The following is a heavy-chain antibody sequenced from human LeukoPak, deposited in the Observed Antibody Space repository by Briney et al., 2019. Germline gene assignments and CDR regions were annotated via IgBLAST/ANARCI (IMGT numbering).Heavy chain of an antibody. Sequence: GGSLRLSCEASGFTSFDFPMNWVRQAPEKGLEWVSHIRSDGTITYADSVKGRFTISRDDAKTSVYLQMNSLRDEDTAIYYCARDNIWAFDMWGQGTMVTVSS. CDR2: IRSDGTI. D-gene: IGHD2/OR15-2a*01. J-gene: IGHJ3*02. V-gene: IGHV3-69-1*01. CDR1: GFTSFDFP. CDR3: ARDNIWAFDM.